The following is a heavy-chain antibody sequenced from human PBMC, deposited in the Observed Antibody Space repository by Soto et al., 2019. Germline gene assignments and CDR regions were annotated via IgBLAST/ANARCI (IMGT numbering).Heavy chain of an antibody. J-gene: IGHJ4*02. CDR1: GGSINSGRSS. CDR2: IYHSGST. D-gene: IGHD1-1*01. CDR3: VRGPYNYNSRYFDY. Sequence: SETLSLTCSVSGGSINSGRSSWNWIRQSPGKGLEWIAYIYHSGSTYYNPSLKSRVTISVDRSENQFSLRLYSVTAADTAVYYCVRGPYNYNSRYFDYWGQGTLVTVSS. V-gene: IGHV4-30-2*06.